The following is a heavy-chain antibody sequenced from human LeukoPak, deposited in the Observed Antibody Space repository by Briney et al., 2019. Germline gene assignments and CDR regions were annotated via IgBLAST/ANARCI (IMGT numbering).Heavy chain of an antibody. CDR3: ATIKRGSIFGYFDF. CDR1: GGSISTHY. D-gene: IGHD5-18*01. V-gene: IGHV4-59*11. J-gene: IGHJ4*02. CDR2: VLDSERT. Sequence: SETLSLTCTVSGGSISTHYWSWIRQPPGRGLEWIGYVLDSERTKDNPSLKSRATLSADTSKNQFSLRLTSVTAADSAVYYCATIKRGSIFGYFDFWGQGVLVTVSS.